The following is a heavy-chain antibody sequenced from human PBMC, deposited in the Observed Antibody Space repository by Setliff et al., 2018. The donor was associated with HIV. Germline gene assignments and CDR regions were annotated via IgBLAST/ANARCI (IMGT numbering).Heavy chain of an antibody. Sequence: GGSLRLSCVASGFTFSSYGMHWVRQAPGKGLEWVAVIWYDGSNRYYADSVKGRFTISRDNSKNTLYLQMNSLRAEDTAVYYCARVVGGYCSSTSCYGGWFDPWGQGTLVTVSS. J-gene: IGHJ5*02. D-gene: IGHD2-2*01. V-gene: IGHV3-33*08. CDR2: IWYDGSNR. CDR3: ARVVGGYCSSTSCYGGWFDP. CDR1: GFTFSSYG.